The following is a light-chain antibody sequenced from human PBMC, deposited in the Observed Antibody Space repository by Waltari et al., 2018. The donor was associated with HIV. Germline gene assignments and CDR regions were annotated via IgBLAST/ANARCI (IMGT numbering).Light chain of an antibody. CDR3: QQYNNWPLT. J-gene: IGKJ4*01. CDR2: GAS. V-gene: IGKV3-15*01. Sequence: EIVMAQSPIPLSVSPGERATLPCRASQSIRSNLAWYQQKPGQAPRLLIYGASTRATGIPARFSGSGSGTEFTLTISSLQSEDFAVYYCQQYNNWPLTFGGGTKVEIK. CDR1: QSIRSN.